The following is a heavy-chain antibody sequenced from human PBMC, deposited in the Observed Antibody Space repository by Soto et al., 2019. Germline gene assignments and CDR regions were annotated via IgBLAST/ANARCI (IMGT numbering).Heavy chain of an antibody. Sequence: GGSLRLSCAASGFTFSSYWMSWVRQAPGKGLEWVANIKQDGSEKYYVDSVKGRFTISRDNAKNSLYLQMNSLRAEDTAVYYCARDMDDYGDAAYIDYWGQGTLVTVSS. CDR3: ARDMDDYGDAAYIDY. CDR1: GFTFSSYW. J-gene: IGHJ4*02. CDR2: IKQDGSEK. D-gene: IGHD4-17*01. V-gene: IGHV3-7*01.